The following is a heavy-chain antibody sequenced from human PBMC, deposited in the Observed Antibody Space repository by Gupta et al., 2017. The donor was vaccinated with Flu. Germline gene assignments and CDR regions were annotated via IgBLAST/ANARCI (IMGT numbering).Heavy chain of an antibody. CDR2: ISGSGGST. CDR1: GFTFSRSA. CDR3: AKPFFVVRDNSDY. D-gene: IGHD3-10*01. J-gene: IGHJ4*02. V-gene: IGHV3-23*01. Sequence: EVQLLESGGGLVQPGGSLRLSCAASGFTFSRSAMTWVRQAPGKGLEWVSAISGSGGSTYYADSVKGRFTISRDNSKNTLYLQMNSLRAEDTAVYYCAKPFFVVRDNSDYWGQGTLVTVSS.